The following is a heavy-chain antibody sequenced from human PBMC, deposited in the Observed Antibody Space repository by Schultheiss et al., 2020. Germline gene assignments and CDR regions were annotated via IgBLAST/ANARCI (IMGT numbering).Heavy chain of an antibody. CDR3: AKEGTVTTDPFDY. J-gene: IGHJ4*02. CDR1: GFSFDDYA. Sequence: GGSLRLSCAASGFSFDDYAMHWVRQAPGKGLEWVSAISGSGGSTYYADSVKGRFTISRDNSKNTLYLQMNSLRAEDTAVYYCAKEGTVTTDPFDYWGQGTLVTVSS. CDR2: ISGSGGST. D-gene: IGHD4-17*01. V-gene: IGHV3-23*01.